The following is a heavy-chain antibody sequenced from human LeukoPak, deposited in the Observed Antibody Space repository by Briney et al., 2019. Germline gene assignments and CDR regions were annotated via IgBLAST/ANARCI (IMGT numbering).Heavy chain of an antibody. J-gene: IGHJ3*02. Sequence: GASVKVSCKASGYTFTSYGISWVRQAPGQGLEWMGWISAYNGNTNYAQKLQGRVTMATDTSTSTAYMELRSLRSEDTAVYYCARPGSSGWDDAFDIWGQGTMVTVSS. D-gene: IGHD6-19*01. CDR1: GYTFTSYG. V-gene: IGHV1-18*01. CDR2: ISAYNGNT. CDR3: ARPGSSGWDDAFDI.